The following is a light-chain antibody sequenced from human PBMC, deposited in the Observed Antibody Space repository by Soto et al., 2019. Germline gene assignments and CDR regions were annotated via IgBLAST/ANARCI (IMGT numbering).Light chain of an antibody. CDR1: QSVSTN. J-gene: IGKJ2*01. CDR3: QQYNEWYT. Sequence: VMTQSPATLSVSPGERATLSYRASQSVSTNLAWYQQKPGQAPRLLIYGASTRATGVPGRFSGSGSGTEFNLTITSLQPEDFAVYYCQQYNEWYTSGHGTKLEIK. V-gene: IGKV3-15*01. CDR2: GAS.